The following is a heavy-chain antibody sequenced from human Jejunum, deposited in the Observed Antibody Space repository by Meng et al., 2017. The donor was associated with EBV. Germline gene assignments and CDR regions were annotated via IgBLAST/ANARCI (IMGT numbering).Heavy chain of an antibody. CDR1: CCSSSSSTW. CDR3: ASIPPSIDF. V-gene: IGHV4-4*02. CDR2: IYHSGST. D-gene: IGHD2-21*01. J-gene: IGHJ4*02. Sequence: ESGTAPLTPWGSFVLTCTVPCCSSSSSTWWLWGHHHPAKGLESIGEIYHSGSTNYSQSLKSCFSTSSDKSKNHFLFQLRSAPAADTAVYSCASIPPSIDFWGPATLVTVSS.